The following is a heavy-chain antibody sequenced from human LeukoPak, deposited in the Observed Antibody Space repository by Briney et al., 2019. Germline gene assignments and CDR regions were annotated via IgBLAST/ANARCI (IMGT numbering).Heavy chain of an antibody. Sequence: AGGSLRLSCTASGFTFGDYAMSWVRQAPGKGLEWVGFIRSKAYGGTTEYAASVKGRFTISRDDSKSIAYLQMNSLNTEDTAVYYCTSGGVVVPAAAGGDFDYWGQGTLVTVSS. CDR3: TSGGVVVPAAAGGDFDY. J-gene: IGHJ4*02. V-gene: IGHV3-49*04. CDR1: GFTFGDYA. CDR2: IRSKAYGGTT. D-gene: IGHD2-2*01.